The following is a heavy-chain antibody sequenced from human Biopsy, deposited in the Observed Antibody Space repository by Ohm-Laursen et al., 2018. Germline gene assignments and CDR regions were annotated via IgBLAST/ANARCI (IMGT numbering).Heavy chain of an antibody. J-gene: IGHJ6*02. CDR3: VRGVDYYDPYHYYALDV. CDR2: IYYTGRT. V-gene: IGHV4-34*01. CDR1: GESFNGYY. D-gene: IGHD3-22*01. Sequence: GTLSLTCPVYGESFNGYYWSWIRQTPGEGLEWIGYIYYTGRTNYNPSLKSRVTISVDASKNQFSLKVRSVTAADTAVYYCVRGVDYYDPYHYYALDVWGQGTTVTVSS.